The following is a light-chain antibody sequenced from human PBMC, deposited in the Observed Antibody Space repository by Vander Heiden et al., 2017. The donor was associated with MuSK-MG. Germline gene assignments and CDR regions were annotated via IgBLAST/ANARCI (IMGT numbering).Light chain of an antibody. CDR3: ISYTSISTYV. V-gene: IGLV2-14*01. CDR2: EVR. J-gene: IGLJ1*01. CDR1: SSDVGGYNY. Sequence: QSALTQPSSVSGPPGQSITISCTGTSSDVGGYNYGAWYQQHPGKAPKLMIYEVRNRPSGVSNRFSGSKSGNTASLTISGLQAEDEADYYCISYTSISTYVFGTGTKVTVL.